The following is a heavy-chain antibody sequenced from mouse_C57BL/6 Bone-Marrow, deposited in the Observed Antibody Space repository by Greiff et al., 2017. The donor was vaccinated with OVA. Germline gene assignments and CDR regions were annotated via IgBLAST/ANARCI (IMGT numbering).Heavy chain of an antibody. CDR1: GYTFTDYY. CDR2: INPYNGGT. CDR3: ASCYSNYGYFDV. J-gene: IGHJ1*03. V-gene: IGHV1-19*01. Sequence: VQLQQSGPVLVKPGASVKMSCKASGYTFTDYYMNWVKQSHGKSLEWIGVINPYNGGTSYNQKFKGKATLTVDKSSSTAYMELNSLTSEDSAVYYCASCYSNYGYFDVWGTGTTVTVSS. D-gene: IGHD2-5*01.